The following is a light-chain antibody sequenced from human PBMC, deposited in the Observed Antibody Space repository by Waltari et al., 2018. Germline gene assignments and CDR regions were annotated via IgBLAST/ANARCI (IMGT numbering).Light chain of an antibody. CDR1: SSDVGGYNY. CDR2: EVT. V-gene: IGLV2-8*01. CDR3: TSYGGSNNVVI. Sequence: QSALTQPPSASGSPGQSVTISCTGTSSDVGGYNYVSWYQQYPDKAPKLIIYEVTKRPSGVPDRFSGAKSGNTASLTVFGLQAEEEADYYCTSYGGSNNVVIFGGGTKLTVL. J-gene: IGLJ2*01.